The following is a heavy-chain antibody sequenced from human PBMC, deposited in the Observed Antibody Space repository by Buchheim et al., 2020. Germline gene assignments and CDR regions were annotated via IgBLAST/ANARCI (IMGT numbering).Heavy chain of an antibody. J-gene: IGHJ4*02. Sequence: EVRLLESGGGLIQPGGSLRLSCAASGFTFTNYAMSWVRQAPGQGLEWVSTFSGSYGNTYYADSVKGRFTISRDNSTNTLSLQMNSLGAEDTAIYYCTKGRDSSGYFPYYFDSWGQGTL. CDR3: TKGRDSSGYFPYYFDS. D-gene: IGHD3-22*01. CDR1: GFTFTNYA. CDR2: FSGSYGNT. V-gene: IGHV3-23*01.